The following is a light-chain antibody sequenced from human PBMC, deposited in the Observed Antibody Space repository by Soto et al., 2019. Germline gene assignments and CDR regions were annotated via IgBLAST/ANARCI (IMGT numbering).Light chain of an antibody. V-gene: IGKV3-20*01. CDR2: GAF. J-gene: IGKJ3*01. CDR3: QQYGDSPAT. CDR1: QSVSSSY. Sequence: EIVLTQSPGTLSLSPGERATLSCRASQSVSSSYLAWYQQKPGQAPRLLIYGAFNRATGIPDRFSGSGSGTDFTLTFSRLEPEDFAVYNCQQYGDSPATFGPGTKVDIK.